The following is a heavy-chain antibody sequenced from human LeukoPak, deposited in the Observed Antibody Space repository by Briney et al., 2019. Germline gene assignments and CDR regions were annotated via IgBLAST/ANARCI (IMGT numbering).Heavy chain of an antibody. D-gene: IGHD2-15*01. CDR3: ATRAGSFSSNS. V-gene: IGHV3-15*01. J-gene: IGHJ4*02. Sequence: GSLRLSCAASGFTFSNAWMTWVRQSPGKGLEWVGRIKSKTDGGTTDYAAPVKGRLTISRDDSKNTLYLQMNSLKTDDTAVYYCATRAGSFSSNSWGQGTLVTVSS. CDR2: IKSKTDGGTT. CDR1: GFTFSNAW.